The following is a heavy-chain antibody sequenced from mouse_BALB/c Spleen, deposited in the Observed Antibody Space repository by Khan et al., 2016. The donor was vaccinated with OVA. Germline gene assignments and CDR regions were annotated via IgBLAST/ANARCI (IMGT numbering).Heavy chain of an antibody. Sequence: EVELVESGGGLVKPGGSLKLSCEASGFTFSDFYMYWVRQTPEKRLEWVATISDGGSYTYYPDSVEGRFTISRDDVKNTLYLRMNSLKSEDTAMYYCTRGYYGDPFAYWGQGTLVTVSA. J-gene: IGHJ3*01. V-gene: IGHV5-4*02. D-gene: IGHD2-13*01. CDR2: ISDGGSYT. CDR3: TRGYYGDPFAY. CDR1: GFTFSDFY.